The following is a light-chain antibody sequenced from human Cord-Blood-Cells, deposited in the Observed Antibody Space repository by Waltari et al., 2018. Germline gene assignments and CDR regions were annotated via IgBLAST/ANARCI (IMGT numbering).Light chain of an antibody. J-gene: IGLJ2*01. CDR3: SSYTSSSNVV. CDR2: DVS. Sequence: HSALTHPASVSGSPGHSYPISRTGTSIDVGGYNYLSWYQQHPGKAPNLMIYDVSKRPSGVSNRFSGSKSGNTASLTISGLQAEDEADYYCSSYTSSSNVVFGGGTKLTVL. CDR1: SIDVGGYNY. V-gene: IGLV2-14*01.